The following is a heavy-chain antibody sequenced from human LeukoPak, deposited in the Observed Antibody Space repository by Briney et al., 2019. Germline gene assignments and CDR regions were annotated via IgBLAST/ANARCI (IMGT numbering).Heavy chain of an antibody. D-gene: IGHD2-8*01. J-gene: IGHJ3*02. Sequence: GGSLRLSCAASGFTFSSYGMHWVRQAPGKGLEWVAVICYDGSNKYYADSVNGRFTISRDNSKNTLYLQMNSLRAEDTAVYYCARDARYCTNGVCPPALAFDIWGQGTMVTVSS. CDR1: GFTFSSYG. V-gene: IGHV3-33*01. CDR3: ARDARYCTNGVCPPALAFDI. CDR2: ICYDGSNK.